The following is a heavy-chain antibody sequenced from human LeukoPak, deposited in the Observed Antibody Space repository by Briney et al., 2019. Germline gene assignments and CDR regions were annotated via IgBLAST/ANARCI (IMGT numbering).Heavy chain of an antibody. Sequence: ASVKVSCKASGCTFTGYYMHWLRQAPGQGVEWMGRINPYSGGTNYAQECQGRVTITRDPSISTAYMELSRLRSDDTAVYYCARDRHVLLWFGDTYYFDYWGQGTLVTASP. CDR3: ARDRHVLLWFGDTYYFDY. CDR1: GCTFTGYY. D-gene: IGHD3-10*01. J-gene: IGHJ4*02. CDR2: INPYSGGT. V-gene: IGHV1-2*06.